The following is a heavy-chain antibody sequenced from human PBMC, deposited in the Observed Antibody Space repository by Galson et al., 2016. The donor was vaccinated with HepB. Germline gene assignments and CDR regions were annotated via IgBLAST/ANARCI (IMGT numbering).Heavy chain of an antibody. CDR2: IYHTGTS. J-gene: IGHJ5*02. D-gene: IGHD2-2*01. CDR3: ARASIIPGARMIFDP. V-gene: IGHV4-4*02. CDR1: GASISDSTW. Sequence: SETLSLTCAVSGASISDSTWWTWVRQVPEKGLEWLGEIYHTGTSNNNPFLSSRFTLSVDKSRNQFSLNVTSVTAADTAVYYCARASIIPGARMIFDPWGQGILVTVPS.